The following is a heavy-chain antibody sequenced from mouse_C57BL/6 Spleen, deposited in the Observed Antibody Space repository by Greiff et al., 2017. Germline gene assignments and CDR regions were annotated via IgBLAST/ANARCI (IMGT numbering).Heavy chain of an antibody. CDR3: TREGLHFYAMDY. V-gene: IGHV1-15*01. CDR1: GYTFTDYE. D-gene: IGHD2-2*01. CDR2: IDPETGGT. J-gene: IGHJ4*01. Sequence: QVQLQQSGAELVRPGASVTLSCKASGYTFTDYEMHWVKQTPVHGLEWIGAIDPETGGTAYNQKFKGKAILTADKSSSTAYMELRSLTSEDSAVYYCTREGLHFYAMDYWGQGTSVTVSS.